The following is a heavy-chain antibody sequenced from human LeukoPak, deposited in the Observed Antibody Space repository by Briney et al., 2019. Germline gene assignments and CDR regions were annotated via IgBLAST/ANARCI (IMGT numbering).Heavy chain of an antibody. CDR1: GYTFTDYY. Sequence: ASVKVSCKTSGYTFTDYYMHWVRQAPGQGLEWMGWINPNSGATKYAQKFQGRVTITRNTSISTAYMELSSLRSEDTAVYYCARGPDIVVVPAAMGYYYMDVWGKGTTVTVSS. J-gene: IGHJ6*03. V-gene: IGHV1-2*02. D-gene: IGHD2-2*01. CDR2: INPNSGAT. CDR3: ARGPDIVVVPAAMGYYYMDV.